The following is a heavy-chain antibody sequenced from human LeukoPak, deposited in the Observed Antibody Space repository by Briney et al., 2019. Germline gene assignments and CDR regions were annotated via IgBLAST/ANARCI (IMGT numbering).Heavy chain of an antibody. D-gene: IGHD2-2*01. J-gene: IGHJ5*02. Sequence: SETLSLTCTVSGGSISSSSYYWGWIRQPPGKGLEWIGSIYYSGSTYYNPSLKSRVTISVDTSKNQFSLRLSSVTAADTAVYYCASLDIVVVPAARNWFDPWGQGTLVTVSS. V-gene: IGHV4-39*01. CDR1: GGSISSSSYY. CDR2: IYYSGST. CDR3: ASLDIVVVPAARNWFDP.